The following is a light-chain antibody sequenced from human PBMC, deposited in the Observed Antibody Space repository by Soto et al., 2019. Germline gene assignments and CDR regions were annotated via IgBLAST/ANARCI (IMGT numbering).Light chain of an antibody. Sequence: DIVMTQSPDSLAVSLGERATINCKSSQSVLYSNNKNYVAWYQQKPGQPPKLLIYWASTRESGVPDRFSGSGSGGGCALTISSLQAEDVAVYYCQQYYDAPQNFGQGTKVEIK. CDR1: QSVLYSNNKNY. CDR2: WAS. CDR3: QQYYDAPQN. V-gene: IGKV4-1*01. J-gene: IGKJ1*01.